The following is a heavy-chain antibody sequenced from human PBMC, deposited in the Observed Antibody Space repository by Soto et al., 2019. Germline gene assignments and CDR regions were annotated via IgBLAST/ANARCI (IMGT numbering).Heavy chain of an antibody. V-gene: IGHV1-69*02. CDR1: GGTFSSYT. CDR2: IIPILGIA. Sequence: QVQLVQSGAEVKKPGSSVKVSCKASGGTFSSYTISWVRQAPGQGLEWMGRIIPILGIANYAQKFQGRVTITADQSTSTAYMELSSLRSEDTAVYYCARGTDYYDSSGPPGWGQGTLVTVSS. J-gene: IGHJ4*02. D-gene: IGHD3-22*01. CDR3: ARGTDYYDSSGPPG.